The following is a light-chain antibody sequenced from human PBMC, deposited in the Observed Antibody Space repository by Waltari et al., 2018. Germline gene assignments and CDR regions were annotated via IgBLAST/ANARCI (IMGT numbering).Light chain of an antibody. CDR3: QQYNYYPVT. Sequence: DIQVTQSPSTRSASVGDRVTIACRASQSIDTWLAWYQQKPGKAPKLLIYKASHLESGVPLRFSGSGSGTEFTLTINSLQPDDFATYYCQQYNYYPVTYGQGTKLE. CDR1: QSIDTW. V-gene: IGKV1-5*03. J-gene: IGKJ2*01. CDR2: KAS.